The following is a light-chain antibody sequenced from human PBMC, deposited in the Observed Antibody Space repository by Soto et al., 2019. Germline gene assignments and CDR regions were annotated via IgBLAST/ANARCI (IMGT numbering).Light chain of an antibody. CDR3: SSYTSSSTDV. J-gene: IGLJ1*01. CDR1: SSDVGGYYS. CDR2: DVT. V-gene: IGLV2-14*01. Sequence: QSALTQPASVSGSPGQSITISCTGTSSDVGGYYSVSWYQQHPGKAPRLMIYDVTNRPSGVSNRFSGSKSGNTASLTISGLQAEDEADYYCSSYTSSSTDVFGTGTMVTVL.